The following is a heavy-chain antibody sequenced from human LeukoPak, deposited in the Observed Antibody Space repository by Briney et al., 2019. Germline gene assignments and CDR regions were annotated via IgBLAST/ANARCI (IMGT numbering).Heavy chain of an antibody. CDR3: AKDKGIAARPHYYYYMDV. V-gene: IGHV3-30*02. CDR1: GFTFSSYG. J-gene: IGHJ6*03. Sequence: GGSLRLSCAASGFTFSSYGMHWVRQAPGKGLEWVAFIRYDGSNKYYADSVKGRFTISRDNSKNTLYLQMNSLRAEDTAVYYCAKDKGIAARPHYYYYMDVWGKGTTVTVSS. CDR2: IRYDGSNK. D-gene: IGHD6-6*01.